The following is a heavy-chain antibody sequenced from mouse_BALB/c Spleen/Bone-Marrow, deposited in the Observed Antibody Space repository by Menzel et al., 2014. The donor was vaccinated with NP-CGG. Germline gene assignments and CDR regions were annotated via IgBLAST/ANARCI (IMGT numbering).Heavy chain of an antibody. CDR2: TYPYNGGTGGT. V-gene: IGHV1S29*02. CDR1: GYTFTDYN. J-gene: IGHJ3*01. Sequence: DVHLVESGPELVKPGASVKISCKASGYTFTDYNMHWVQQSHGKSLEWTGYTYPYNGGTGGTGYKQKFKSKAILTVDKSSSTAYMELRSLTSEDSTVYYCARELGGAYWGQGTLVTVSA. D-gene: IGHD4-1*01. CDR3: ARELGGAY.